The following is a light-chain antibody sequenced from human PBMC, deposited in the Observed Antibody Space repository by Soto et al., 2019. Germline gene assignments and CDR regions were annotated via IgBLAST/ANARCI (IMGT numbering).Light chain of an antibody. CDR1: SSDVGGYNY. CDR3: NFHVGRNTLHL. V-gene: IGLV2-8*01. CDR2: EVS. Sequence: QSALTQPPSASGSPGQSVTISCTGTSSDVGGYNYVSWYQQHPGKAPKLMIYEVSKRPSGVPDRFSGSKSGNTASLTVSGLQSEDEAAYYCNFHVGRNTLHLFGTGP. J-gene: IGLJ1*01.